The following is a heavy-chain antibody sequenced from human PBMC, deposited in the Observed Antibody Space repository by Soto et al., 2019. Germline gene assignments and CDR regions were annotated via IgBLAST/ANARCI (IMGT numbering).Heavy chain of an antibody. D-gene: IGHD3-10*01. CDR3: AKDYGSGSYWIDY. J-gene: IGHJ4*02. Sequence: SLRLSCAASGFTFDDYAMHWVRQAPGKGLEWVSGISWNSGSIGYADSVKGRFTISRDNAKNSLYLQMNSLRAEDTALYYCAKDYGSGSYWIDYWGQGTLVTVSS. V-gene: IGHV3-9*01. CDR1: GFTFDDYA. CDR2: ISWNSGSI.